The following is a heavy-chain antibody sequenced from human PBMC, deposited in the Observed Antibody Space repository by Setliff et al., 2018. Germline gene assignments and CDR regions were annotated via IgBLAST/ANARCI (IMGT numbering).Heavy chain of an antibody. CDR1: GYTFSNYG. CDR3: ARDRYYNSWSGTSITAPHDAFDI. V-gene: IGHV1-18*01. J-gene: IGHJ3*02. D-gene: IGHD3-3*01. CDR2: ISAYNGYI. Sequence: ASVKVSCKASGYTFSNYGISWVRQAPGQGLEWMGWISAYNGYIIYAQKLQGRVTMTTDTSTSTAYMEVSSLRSEDTAVYYCARDRYYNSWSGTSITAPHDAFDIWGQGTMVTVSS.